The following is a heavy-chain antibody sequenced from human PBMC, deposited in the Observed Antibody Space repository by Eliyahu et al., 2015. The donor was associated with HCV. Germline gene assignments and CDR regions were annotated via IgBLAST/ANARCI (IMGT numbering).Heavy chain of an antibody. J-gene: IGHJ5*02. CDR3: AVVPAAVGSFYNWFDP. CDR1: GGPFSAYS. V-gene: IGHV4-34*02. CDR2: ITPSGST. Sequence: QVQQEPWGAGLLKPSETLSLSCTVHGGPFSAYSWTWIRQPPGKGVGLGGEITPSGSTHYNPSLKRRVTISMDKSKNQFSLMLNSVTAADTAVYYCAVVPAAVGSFYNWFDPWGQGTLVTVSS. D-gene: IGHD2-2*01.